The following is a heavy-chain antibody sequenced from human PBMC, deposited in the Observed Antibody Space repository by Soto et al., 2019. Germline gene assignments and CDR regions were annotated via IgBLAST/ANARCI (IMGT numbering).Heavy chain of an antibody. V-gene: IGHV4-4*02. CDR2: IYHSGST. Sequence: QVQLQESGPGLVKPSGTLSLTCAVSGGSISSSNWWSWVRQPPGKGLEWIGEIYHSGSTNYNPSLKSRVTISVDKSKNQFSLKLSSVTAADTAVYYCARSKPGIAAAATGPTYDYWGQGTLVTVSS. CDR3: ARSKPGIAAAATGPTYDY. J-gene: IGHJ4*02. CDR1: GGSISSSNW. D-gene: IGHD6-13*01.